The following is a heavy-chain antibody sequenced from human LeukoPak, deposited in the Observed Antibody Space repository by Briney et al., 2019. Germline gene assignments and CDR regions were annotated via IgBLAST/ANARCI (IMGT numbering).Heavy chain of an antibody. V-gene: IGHV4-59*08. CDR1: GGSISSYY. CDR2: IYYSGST. D-gene: IGHD2-2*03. CDR3: ASRGFCSSSSCLNWFDP. J-gene: IGHJ5*02. Sequence: PSETLSLTCTVSGGSISSYYWSWIRQPPGKGLEWIGYIYYSGSTYYNPSLKSRVTISVDSSKNQFSLKLSSVTAADTAVYYCASRGFCSSSSCLNWFDPWGQGALVTVSS.